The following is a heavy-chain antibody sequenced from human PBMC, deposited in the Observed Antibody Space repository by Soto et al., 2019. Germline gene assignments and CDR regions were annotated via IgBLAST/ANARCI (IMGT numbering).Heavy chain of an antibody. J-gene: IGHJ4*02. CDR1: GGSVTNHH. D-gene: IGHD2-21*01. CDR2: INYDGIT. Sequence: QVQLQESGPGLVKPSETLSLTCTVSGGSVTNHHLSWIRQPPGKRLEWMGYINYDGITMYNPSLWSRVTMSVDTSNSQFSLNLSSVTAADTAVYYCATYLGGGGGRGYWGQGTLATVSS. CDR3: ATYLGGGGGRGY. V-gene: IGHV4-59*08.